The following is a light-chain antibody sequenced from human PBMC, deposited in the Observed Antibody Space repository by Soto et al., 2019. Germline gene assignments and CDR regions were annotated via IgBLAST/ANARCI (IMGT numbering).Light chain of an antibody. J-gene: IGKJ3*01. V-gene: IGKV1-27*01. CDR3: QKYDSAPFT. CDR1: QGISNY. CDR2: AAS. Sequence: DIQMTQSPSSLSVSGGDRVTITCRASQGISNYLAWYQQKPGKVPKLLIYAASTLQSGVPSRFSGSGSGTDFTLTINSLQPEDVATYYRQKYDSAPFTFGPGTKVDFK.